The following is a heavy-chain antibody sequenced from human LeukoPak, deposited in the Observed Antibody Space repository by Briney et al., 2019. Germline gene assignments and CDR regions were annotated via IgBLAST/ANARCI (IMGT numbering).Heavy chain of an antibody. CDR1: GGSFSGYY. Sequence: PSETLSLTCAVYGGSFSGYYWSWIRQPPGKGLEWIGEINHSGSTNYNPSLKSRVTIPVDTSKNQFSLKLSSVTAADTAVYYCARHRLSRRSSSWYFGYWGQGTLVTVSS. V-gene: IGHV4-34*01. CDR2: INHSGST. J-gene: IGHJ4*02. D-gene: IGHD6-13*01. CDR3: ARHRLSRRSSSWYFGY.